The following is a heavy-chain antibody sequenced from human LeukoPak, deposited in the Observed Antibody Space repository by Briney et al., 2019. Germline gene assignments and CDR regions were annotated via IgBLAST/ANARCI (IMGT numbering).Heavy chain of an antibody. D-gene: IGHD6-19*01. Sequence: GRSLRLSCAASGFTFSSYGMHWVRQAPGKGLGWVAVISYDGSNKYYADSVKGRFTISRDNSKNTLYLQMNSLRAEDTAVYYCAKEGSGWYLDYWGQGTLVTVSS. CDR3: AKEGSGWYLDY. V-gene: IGHV3-30*18. CDR1: GFTFSSYG. J-gene: IGHJ4*02. CDR2: ISYDGSNK.